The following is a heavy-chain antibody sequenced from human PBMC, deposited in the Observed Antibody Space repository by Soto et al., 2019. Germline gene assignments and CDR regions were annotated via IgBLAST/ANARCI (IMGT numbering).Heavy chain of an antibody. CDR3: ARTQWPRAYYYGMDV. CDR1: GFTFSSYA. CDR2: ISYDGSNK. D-gene: IGHD6-19*01. Sequence: PVGSLRLSCAASGFTFSSYAMHWVRQAPGKGLEWVAVISYDGSNKYYADSVKGRFTISRDNSKNTLYLQMNSLRAEDTAVYYCARTQWPRAYYYGMDVWGQGTTVTVSS. J-gene: IGHJ6*02. V-gene: IGHV3-30-3*01.